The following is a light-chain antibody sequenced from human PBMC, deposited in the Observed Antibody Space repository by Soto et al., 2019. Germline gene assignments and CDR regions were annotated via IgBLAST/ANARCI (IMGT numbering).Light chain of an antibody. Sequence: QSVLTQPASVSGSPGQSITISCTGTSSDVGGYNYVSWYQQHPGKVPKLMIYEVSYRPSGVSNRFSGSKSGNTASLTISGLQAEDEADYYCTSYTTISTLAFVGGTKVTVL. CDR2: EVS. V-gene: IGLV2-14*01. CDR1: SSDVGGYNY. CDR3: TSYTTISTLA. J-gene: IGLJ3*02.